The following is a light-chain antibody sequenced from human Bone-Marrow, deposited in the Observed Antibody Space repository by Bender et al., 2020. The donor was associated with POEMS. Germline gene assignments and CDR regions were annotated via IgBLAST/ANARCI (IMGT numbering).Light chain of an antibody. Sequence: QSALTQPPSVSGSPGQSVTISCTGTSSDVGSSNRVSWYQQLPGTAPKLIIYEVNNRPSGVSHRFSGSKSANTASLTISGLQAEDEADYYCSSYTNTNTPTVFGTGTKVTVL. CDR1: SSDVGSSNR. J-gene: IGLJ1*01. CDR3: SSYTNTNTPTV. V-gene: IGLV2-18*02. CDR2: EVN.